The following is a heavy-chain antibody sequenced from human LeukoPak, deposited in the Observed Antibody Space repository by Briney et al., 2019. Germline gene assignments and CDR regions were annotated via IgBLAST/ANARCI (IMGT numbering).Heavy chain of an antibody. V-gene: IGHV3-48*03. CDR3: AKELKVAGVTKGFDY. D-gene: IGHD1-26*01. CDR1: GFTFSSYE. Sequence: GGSLRLSCAASGFTFSSYEMNWVRQAPGKGLEWVSYISSSGSTIYYADSVKGRFTISRDNSKNTLYLQMNSLRAEDTAVYYCAKELKVAGVTKGFDYWGQGTLVTVSS. J-gene: IGHJ4*02. CDR2: ISSSGSTI.